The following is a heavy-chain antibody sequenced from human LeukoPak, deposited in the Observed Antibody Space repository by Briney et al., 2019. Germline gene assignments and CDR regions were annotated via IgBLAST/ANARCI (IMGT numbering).Heavy chain of an antibody. V-gene: IGHV4-61*01. CDR3: ATEAECSGGSCYSYGWFDP. CDR2: ISYSGSA. D-gene: IGHD2-15*01. J-gene: IGHJ5*02. CDR1: GGSVSSSLNR. Sequence: SETLSLTCSVSGGSVSSSLNRWSWIRQPPGKGLEWIGEISYSGSASYNPSLRSRVTTSIDTSTNQFSLTLDSVTAADTAVYYCATEAECSGGSCYSYGWFDPWGQGTQVIVSS.